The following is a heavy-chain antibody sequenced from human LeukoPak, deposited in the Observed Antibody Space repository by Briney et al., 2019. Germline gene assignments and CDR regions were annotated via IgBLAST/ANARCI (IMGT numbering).Heavy chain of an antibody. J-gene: IGHJ3*02. D-gene: IGHD3-10*01. V-gene: IGHV4-31*03. CDR1: GGSISSGGYC. Sequence: PSQTLSLTCTVSGGSISSGGYCWSWIRQHPGKGLEWIGYIYYSGSTYYNPSLKSRVTISVDTSKNQFSLKLSSVTAADTAVYYCAREITSDAFDIWGQGTMVTVSS. CDR3: AREITSDAFDI. CDR2: IYYSGST.